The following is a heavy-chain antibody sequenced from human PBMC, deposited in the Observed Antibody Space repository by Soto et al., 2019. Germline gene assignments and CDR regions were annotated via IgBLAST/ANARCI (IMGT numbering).Heavy chain of an antibody. CDR2: ISSSSSTI. Sequence: EVQLVESGGGLVQPGGSLRLSCAASGFTFSSYSMNWVRQAPGKGLEWVSYISSSSSTIYYADSVKGRFTISRDNAKNSLYLQMNSLRDEDTAVYYCARGRSSWYGGNNWFDPWGQGTLVTVSS. D-gene: IGHD6-13*01. CDR3: ARGRSSWYGGNNWFDP. V-gene: IGHV3-48*02. J-gene: IGHJ5*02. CDR1: GFTFSSYS.